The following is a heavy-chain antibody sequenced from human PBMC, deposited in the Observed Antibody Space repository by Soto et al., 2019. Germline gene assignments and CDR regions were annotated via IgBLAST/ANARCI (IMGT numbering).Heavy chain of an antibody. D-gene: IGHD6-13*01. CDR2: IYPGDSDT. CDR1: GYSFTSYW. CDR3: ARTAAAGKYYYGVDV. J-gene: IGHJ6*02. V-gene: IGHV5-51*01. Sequence: EVQLVQSGAEVKKPGESLKISCKGSGYSFTSYWIGWVRQMPGKGLEWMGIIYPGDSDTRYSPSFQGQVTISADQSISTAYLQWSSPKASDTAIYYCARTAAAGKYYYGVDVWGQGTTVTVSS.